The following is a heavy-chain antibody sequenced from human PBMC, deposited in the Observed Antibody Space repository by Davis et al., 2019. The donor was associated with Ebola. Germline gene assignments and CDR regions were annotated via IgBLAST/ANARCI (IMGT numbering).Heavy chain of an antibody. CDR1: GFTFSSYA. D-gene: IGHD6-13*01. V-gene: IGHV3-23*01. CDR2: IGFGGDR. CDR3: GKGGISTAGIVF. Sequence: PGGSLRLSCAASGFTFSSYAIHWVRQAPGEGLEWVSSIGFGGDRHYADSVKGRFVISRDNSKNTLYLQMNSLRGDDLAVYYCGKGGISTAGIVFWGQGTLVTVSS. J-gene: IGHJ4*02.